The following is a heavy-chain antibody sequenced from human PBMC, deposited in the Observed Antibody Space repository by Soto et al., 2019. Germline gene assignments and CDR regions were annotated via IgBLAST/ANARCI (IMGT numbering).Heavy chain of an antibody. V-gene: IGHV1-18*01. CDR1: GYTFTSYG. J-gene: IGHJ5*02. Sequence: ASVKVSCKASGYTFTSYGISWVRQAPGQGLEWMGWISAYNGNTNYAQKLQGRVTMTTDTSTSTAYMELRSLRSDDTAVYYCARDELLWFADEPHSFDPWGQGTLVTVSS. D-gene: IGHD3-10*01. CDR2: ISAYNGNT. CDR3: ARDELLWFADEPHSFDP.